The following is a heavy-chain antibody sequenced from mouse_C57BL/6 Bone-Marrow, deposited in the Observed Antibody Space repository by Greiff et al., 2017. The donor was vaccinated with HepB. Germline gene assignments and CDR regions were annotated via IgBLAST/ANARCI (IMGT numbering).Heavy chain of an antibody. CDR2: INPSTGGT. J-gene: IGHJ2*01. Sequence: EVQLQQSGPELVKPGASVKISCKASGYSFTGYYMNWVKQSPEKSLEWIGEINPSTGGTTYNQKFKAKATLTVDKSSSTAYMQLKSLTSEDSAVYYCARGGNYVGYWGQGTTLTVSS. CDR1: GYSFTGYY. CDR3: ARGGNYVGY. V-gene: IGHV1-42*01.